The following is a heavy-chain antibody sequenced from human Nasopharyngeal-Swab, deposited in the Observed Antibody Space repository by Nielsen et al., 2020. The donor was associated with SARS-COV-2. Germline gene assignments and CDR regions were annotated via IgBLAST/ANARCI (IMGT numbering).Heavy chain of an antibody. CDR1: GFTFSDYY. CDR3: AKAADYDFWSGYLDFDY. V-gene: IGHV3-11*06. J-gene: IGHJ4*02. D-gene: IGHD3-3*01. CDR2: ISSSSSYT. Sequence: GESLKISCAASGFTFSDYYMSWIRQAPGKGLEWVSYISSSSSYTNYADSVKGRFTISRDNAKNSLYLQMNSLRAEDTAVYYCAKAADYDFWSGYLDFDYWGQGTLVTVSS.